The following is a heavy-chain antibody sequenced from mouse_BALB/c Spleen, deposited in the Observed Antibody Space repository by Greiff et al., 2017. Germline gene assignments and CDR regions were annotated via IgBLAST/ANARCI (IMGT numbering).Heavy chain of an antibody. CDR2: IWGDGST. CDR1: GFSLTGYG. Sequence: VQLVESGPGLVAPSQSPSITCTVSGFSLTGYGVNWVRQPPGKGLEWLGMIWGDGSTDYNSALKSRLSISKDNSKSQVFLKMNSLQTDDTARYYCARETRSYGNYVDAMDYWGQGTSVTVSS. CDR3: ARETRSYGNYVDAMDY. J-gene: IGHJ4*01. V-gene: IGHV2-6-7*01. D-gene: IGHD2-1*01.